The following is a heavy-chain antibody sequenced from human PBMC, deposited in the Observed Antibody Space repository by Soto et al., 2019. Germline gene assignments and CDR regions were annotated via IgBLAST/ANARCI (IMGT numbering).Heavy chain of an antibody. D-gene: IGHD6-19*01. V-gene: IGHV4-34*01. J-gene: IGHJ6*02. CDR3: ARAQGYLAVAGILYYYYYGMDV. Sequence: ETLSLTCAVYGGSFSGYYWSWIRQPPGKGPERIGEINHSGSTNYNPSLKSRVPISVDTSKNQFSLKLSSLTDADTAVYYCARAQGYLAVAGILYYYYYGMDVWGQGTTVTVSS. CDR2: INHSGST. CDR1: GGSFSGYY.